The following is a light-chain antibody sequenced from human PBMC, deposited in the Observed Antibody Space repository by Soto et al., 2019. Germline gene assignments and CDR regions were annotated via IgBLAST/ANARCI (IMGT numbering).Light chain of an antibody. J-gene: IGKJ1*01. CDR3: QQYDTYPRP. CDR2: RTS. CDR1: QSIENW. V-gene: IGKV1-5*03. Sequence: DVQVTQSPSTVSASVGDRVTITCRASQSIENWVAWYQQKPGKAPDLLLYRTSTLHSGVPSRFSGSGSGTEFPLIISNLQPEDSAIYFCQQYDTYPRPFGQGTKGEVK.